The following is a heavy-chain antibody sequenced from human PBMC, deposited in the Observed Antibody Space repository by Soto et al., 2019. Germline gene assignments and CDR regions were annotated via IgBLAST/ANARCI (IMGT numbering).Heavy chain of an antibody. Sequence: ASVKVSCKASGGTFSSYAISWVRQAPGQGLEWMGWMIPNCGTTGYAQKFQGRVTMTRNNSISTAYMELSSLRSEDTAVYYCARGSYYDILTGYYIPPGLDYWGQGTLVTVSS. CDR1: GGTFSSYA. CDR3: ARGSYYDILTGYYIPPGLDY. J-gene: IGHJ4*02. D-gene: IGHD3-9*01. V-gene: IGHV1-8*02. CDR2: MIPNCGTT.